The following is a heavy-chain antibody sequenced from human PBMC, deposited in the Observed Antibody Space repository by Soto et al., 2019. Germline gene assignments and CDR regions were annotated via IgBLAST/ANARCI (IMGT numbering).Heavy chain of an antibody. CDR1: GDSVSSYY. V-gene: IGHV4-4*07. Sequence: PSETLSLTCSVSGDSVSSYYWSWIRQPAGRGLEWIGRIYISGSTDYNPPLKGRVSMSVDRSKNQFSLKLTSVTAADTAVYYCVRDCSGGGCYSDYGMDVWGQGTTVTVSS. CDR3: VRDCSGGGCYSDYGMDV. D-gene: IGHD2-15*01. CDR2: IYISGST. J-gene: IGHJ6*02.